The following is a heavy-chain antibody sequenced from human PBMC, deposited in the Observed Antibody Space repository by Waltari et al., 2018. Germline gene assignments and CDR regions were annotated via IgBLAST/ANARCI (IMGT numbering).Heavy chain of an antibody. V-gene: IGHV3-30*18. Sequence: QVQLVESGGGVVQPGRSLRLSCAASGFTFTNYGMHWFRQAPGKGLEWVAVISYDGSQKHYADSLKGRFTISRDNSKKTLYLEMNSLRTEDTAVYYCAKCGGLLWFKESRYMDVWGKGTTVTVSS. CDR1: GFTFTNYG. CDR2: ISYDGSQK. D-gene: IGHD3-10*01. CDR3: AKCGGLLWFKESRYMDV. J-gene: IGHJ6*03.